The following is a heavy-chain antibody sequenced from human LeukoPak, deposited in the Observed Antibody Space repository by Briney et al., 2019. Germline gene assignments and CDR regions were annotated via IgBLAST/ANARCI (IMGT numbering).Heavy chain of an antibody. CDR2: INHSGST. J-gene: IGHJ6*03. CDR3: ARAGGSTVTTLNYYYYYYYYMDV. CDR1: GGSFSGYY. V-gene: IGHV4-34*01. Sequence: SSETLSLTCAVYGGSFSGYYWSWIRQPPGKGPEWIGEINHSGSTNYNPYLKSRVTISVDTSKNQFSLKLSSVTAADTAVYYCARAGGSTVTTLNYYYYYYYYMDVWGKGTTVTVSS. D-gene: IGHD4-17*01.